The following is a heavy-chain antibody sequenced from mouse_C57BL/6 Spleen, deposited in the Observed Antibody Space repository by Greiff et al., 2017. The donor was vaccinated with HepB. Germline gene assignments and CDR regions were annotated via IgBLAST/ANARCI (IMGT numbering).Heavy chain of an antibody. D-gene: IGHD1-1*01. CDR2: INPNYGTT. J-gene: IGHJ1*03. CDR1: GYSFTDYN. V-gene: IGHV1-39*01. CDR3: AKDDYYGSSHWYFDV. Sequence: EVQLQESGPELVKPGASVKISCKASGYSFTDYNMNWVKQSNGQSLEWIGVINPNYGTTSYNQKFKGKATLTVDQSSSTAYMQLNSLTSEDSAVYYCAKDDYYGSSHWYFDVWGTGTTVTVSS.